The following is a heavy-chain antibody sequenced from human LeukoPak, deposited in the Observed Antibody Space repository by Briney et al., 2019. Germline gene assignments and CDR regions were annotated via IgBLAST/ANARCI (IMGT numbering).Heavy chain of an antibody. J-gene: IGHJ5*02. V-gene: IGHV3-21*01. D-gene: IGHD3-22*01. CDR2: ISSSSSYI. CDR1: GFTFSSYS. Sequence: PGGSLRLSCAASGFTFSSYSMNWVRQAPGKGLEWVSSISSSSSYIYYADSVKGRFTISRDNAKNSLYLQMNSLRAEDTAVYYCASLGGYYDSSGYSKNWFDPWGQGTLVTVSS. CDR3: ASLGGYYDSSGYSKNWFDP.